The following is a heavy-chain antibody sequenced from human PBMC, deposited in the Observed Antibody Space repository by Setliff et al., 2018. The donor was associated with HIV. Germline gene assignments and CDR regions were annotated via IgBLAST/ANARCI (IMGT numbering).Heavy chain of an antibody. J-gene: IGHJ6*02. CDR3: ARGTMVRGTNYYYYYGMDV. D-gene: IGHD3-10*01. V-gene: IGHV3-7*04. CDR2: IKQDGSEK. CDR1: GFTFSSYW. Sequence: PGGSLRLSCAGSGFTFSSYWMNWVRQAPGKGLEWVANIKQDGSEKYYVDSVKGRFTISRDNAKNSLYLQMNSLRAEETAVYYCARGTMVRGTNYYYYYGMDVWGQGTTVTVSS.